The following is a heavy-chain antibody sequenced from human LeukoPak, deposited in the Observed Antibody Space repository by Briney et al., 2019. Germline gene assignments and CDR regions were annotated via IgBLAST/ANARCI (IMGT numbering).Heavy chain of an antibody. D-gene: IGHD5-12*01. CDR2: IYSGGGT. CDR1: GFTVSTNY. CDR3: ARAAGYSGYDWDLDY. Sequence: QSGGSLRLSCAASGFTVSTNYMSWVRQAPGKGLEWVSLIYSGGGTYYADSVKGRFTISRDNSRNTLSLQMNSLRVDDTAVYYCARAAGYSGYDWDLDYWGQGTLVTVSS. J-gene: IGHJ4*02. V-gene: IGHV3-66*01.